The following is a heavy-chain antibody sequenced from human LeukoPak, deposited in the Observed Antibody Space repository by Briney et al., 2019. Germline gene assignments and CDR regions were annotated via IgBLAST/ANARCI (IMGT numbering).Heavy chain of an antibody. CDR2: ICWNSGSI. CDR3: AKARKVVIDTWIFDY. V-gene: IGHV3-9*01. J-gene: IGHJ4*02. Sequence: PGTSLRLSCAPSGLTFDDYATHSVRPAPGNCMEWVTCICWNSGSIGYAASVKARFDNSTDNDKNPLYLQMNSLRVEDTALYYCAKARKVVIDTWIFDYWGQGTLVTVSS. D-gene: IGHD3-22*01. CDR1: GLTFDDYA.